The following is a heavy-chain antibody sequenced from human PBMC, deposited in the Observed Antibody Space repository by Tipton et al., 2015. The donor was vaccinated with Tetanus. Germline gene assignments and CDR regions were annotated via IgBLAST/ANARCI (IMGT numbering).Heavy chain of an antibody. CDR1: GGSISGGGYY. J-gene: IGHJ3*02. V-gene: IGHV4-31*03. CDR2: ISYNGYT. D-gene: IGHD3-16*02. Sequence: TLSLTCTVSGGSISGGGYYWNWIRQQPGKGLEWIGSISYNGYTSYKPSLKSRATISADMSENHFSLKLTSVTAADTAVYYCARQFVITFGGVIDFDSFHIWGRGTMATVSS. CDR3: ARQFVITFGGVIDFDSFHI.